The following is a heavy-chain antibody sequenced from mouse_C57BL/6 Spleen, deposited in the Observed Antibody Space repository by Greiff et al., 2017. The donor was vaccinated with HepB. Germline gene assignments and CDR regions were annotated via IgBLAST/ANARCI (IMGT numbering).Heavy chain of an antibody. CDR3: ASIYDGYYPFAY. CDR2: ISYDGSN. J-gene: IGHJ3*01. Sequence: EVQLVESGPGLVKPSQSLSLTCSVTGYSITSGYYWNWIRQFPGNNLEWMGYISYDGSNNYNPSLKNRISITRDTSKNQFFLKLNSVTTEDTATYYCASIYDGYYPFAYWGQGTLVTVSA. CDR1: GYSITSGYY. V-gene: IGHV3-6*01. D-gene: IGHD2-3*01.